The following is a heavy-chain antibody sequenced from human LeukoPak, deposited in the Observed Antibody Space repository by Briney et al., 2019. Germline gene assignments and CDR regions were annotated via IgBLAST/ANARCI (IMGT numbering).Heavy chain of an antibody. J-gene: IGHJ4*02. D-gene: IGHD5-18*01. CDR2: ISWNSGSI. CDR1: GFTFDDYA. Sequence: GGSLRLSCAASGFTFDDYAMHWVRQAPGKGLEWVSGISWNSGSIGYADSVKGRFTISRDNAKNSLYLQMNSLRAEDTALYYCAKDSSSGVDTAMAQTDWGQGTLVTVSS. V-gene: IGHV3-9*01. CDR3: AKDSSSGVDTAMAQTD.